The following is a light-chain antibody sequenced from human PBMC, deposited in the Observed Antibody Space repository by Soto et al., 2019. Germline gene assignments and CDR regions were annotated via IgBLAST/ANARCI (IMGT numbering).Light chain of an antibody. V-gene: IGKV3-15*01. CDR1: QSISSN. J-gene: IGKJ1*01. CDR3: QQYNNWPPWT. Sequence: EIVMTQSPATLSVSPGERATLSCRASQSISSNLAWYQQKPGQAPRLLIYAASTRATGIPARFSGSGSGTEFTLTISILQSEDFAVYYGQQYNNWPPWTFGQGTKVEIK. CDR2: AAS.